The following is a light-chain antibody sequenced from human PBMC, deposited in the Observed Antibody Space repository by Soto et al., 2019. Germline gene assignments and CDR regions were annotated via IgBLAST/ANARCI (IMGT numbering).Light chain of an antibody. Sequence: QSALTQPASVSGSPGQSITISCTETSSDVGTYNLVSWYQQNPGKAPRLMIYEGSKRPSGVSNRFSGSKSGDTASLTISGLQAEDEADYYCCSYGGSSSPNYVFGTGTKLTVL. V-gene: IGLV2-23*01. CDR1: SSDVGTYNL. CDR2: EGS. CDR3: CSYGGSSSPNYV. J-gene: IGLJ1*01.